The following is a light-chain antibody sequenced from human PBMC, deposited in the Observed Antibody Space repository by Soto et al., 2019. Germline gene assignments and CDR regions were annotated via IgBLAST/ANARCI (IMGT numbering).Light chain of an antibody. CDR2: GAS. J-gene: IGKJ1*01. CDR1: QGIRSD. Sequence: AIQMTQSPSSLSASEGDRVSITCRASQGIRSDLGWYQHRPGKAPRLLIYGASSLQSGVPSRFSGSGSGTDFTLTSSGLQPDDVATYYCLQDYTYPRTFGQGTKVE. CDR3: LQDYTYPRT. V-gene: IGKV1-6*01.